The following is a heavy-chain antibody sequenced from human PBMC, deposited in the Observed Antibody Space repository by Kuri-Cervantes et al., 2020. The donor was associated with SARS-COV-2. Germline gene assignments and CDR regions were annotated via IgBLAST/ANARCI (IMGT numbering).Heavy chain of an antibody. Sequence: GGFLRLSCAASGFTFSNYAMTWVRQAPGKGLEWVSTISGSDVVTHLEDSVRGRFTVSRDNSRNTMYLEMSSLRVEDTAVYYCAKRYAYSQGSYFDYWGHGTLVTVSS. V-gene: IGHV3-23*01. D-gene: IGHD5-24*01. CDR3: AKRYAYSQGSYFDY. CDR1: GFTFSNYA. CDR2: ISGSDVVT. J-gene: IGHJ4*01.